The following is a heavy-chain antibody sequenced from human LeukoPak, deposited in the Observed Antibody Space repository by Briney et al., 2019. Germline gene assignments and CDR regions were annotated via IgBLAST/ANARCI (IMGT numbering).Heavy chain of an antibody. Sequence: GASVKVSCKASGNTFTTGYLHWVRQAPGQRLEWLGILNPSGTTLYAQKFQGRVTMTRDTSTSTVYMELSSLRSDDSAVYYCARETLPVIVPCTRGGLDWGQGTLVTDSP. CDR1: GNTFTTGY. V-gene: IGHV1-46*01. CDR3: ARETLPVIVPCTRGGLD. CDR2: LNPSGTT. D-gene: IGHD2-21*01. J-gene: IGHJ4*02.